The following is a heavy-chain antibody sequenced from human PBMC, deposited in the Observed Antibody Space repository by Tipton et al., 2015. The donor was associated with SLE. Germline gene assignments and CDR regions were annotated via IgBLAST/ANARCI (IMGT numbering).Heavy chain of an antibody. D-gene: IGHD1-26*01. J-gene: IGHJ1*01. CDR3: SRDIQFLGSTEYFPH. CDR1: GFSFSNYY. Sequence: SLRLSCAASGFSFSNYYMSWIRQAPGKGLEWLSYMSLGGSIIHYADSVKGRFTISRDNAKNSLYLQMSSLRVEDTAVYYCSRDIQFLGSTEYFPHSGQSTLVTVSS. V-gene: IGHV3-11*01. CDR2: MSLGGSII.